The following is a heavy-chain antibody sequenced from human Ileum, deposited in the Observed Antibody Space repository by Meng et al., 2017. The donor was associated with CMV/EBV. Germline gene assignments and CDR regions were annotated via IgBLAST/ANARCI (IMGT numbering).Heavy chain of an antibody. J-gene: IGHJ6*02. V-gene: IGHV4-34*01. Sequence: SETLSLTCAAHGGSFSGYYWSWIRQPPGKGLEWIGEINHSGSTNYNPSLKSRVTISVDTSKNQFSLKLSSVTAADTAVYYCARVRRNYDFWSGSKTYYYGMDVWGQGTTVTVSS. D-gene: IGHD3-3*01. CDR3: ARVRRNYDFWSGSKTYYYGMDV. CDR2: INHSGST. CDR1: GGSFSGYY.